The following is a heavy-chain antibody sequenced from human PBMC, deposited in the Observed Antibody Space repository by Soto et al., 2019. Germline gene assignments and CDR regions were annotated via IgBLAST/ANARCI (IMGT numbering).Heavy chain of an antibody. D-gene: IGHD1-1*01. CDR2: INSDGSIT. V-gene: IGHV3-74*01. CDR1: GFTFSDYW. Sequence: PGGSLRLSCEASGFTFSDYWMHWFRQAPGKGLVWVSRINSDGSITDYADSVKGRFTISRDNAKNTVFLQMNSLRAEDAAVYYCARSPFRNEPDRYWGQGTLVTVSS. CDR3: ARSPFRNEPDRY. J-gene: IGHJ4*02.